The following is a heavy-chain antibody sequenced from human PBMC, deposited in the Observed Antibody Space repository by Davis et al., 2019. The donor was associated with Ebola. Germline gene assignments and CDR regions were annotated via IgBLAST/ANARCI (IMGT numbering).Heavy chain of an antibody. V-gene: IGHV3-30*02. D-gene: IGHD4-17*01. CDR2: IWYDGSNK. J-gene: IGHJ6*02. CDR1: GFTFSSYG. Sequence: PGGSLRLSCAASGFTFSSYGMHWVRQAPGKGLEWVAVIWYDGSNKYYADSVKGRFTISRDNSKNTLYLQMNSLRAEDTAVYYCAKDDYGDYVSYYYYGMDVWGQGTTVTVSS. CDR3: AKDDYGDYVSYYYYGMDV.